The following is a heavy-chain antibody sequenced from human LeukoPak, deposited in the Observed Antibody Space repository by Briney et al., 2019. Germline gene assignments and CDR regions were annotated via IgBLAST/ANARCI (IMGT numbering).Heavy chain of an antibody. D-gene: IGHD3-16*02. V-gene: IGHV4-34*01. J-gene: IGHJ4*02. CDR2: INHSGST. CDR3: ARASGWLYPFDY. CDR1: GFTFSSYA. Sequence: PGGSLRLSCAASGFTFSSYAMSWVRQPPGKGLEWIGEINHSGSTNYNPSLKSRVTISVDTSKNQFSLKLSSVTAADTAVYYCARASGWLYPFDYWGQGTLVTVSS.